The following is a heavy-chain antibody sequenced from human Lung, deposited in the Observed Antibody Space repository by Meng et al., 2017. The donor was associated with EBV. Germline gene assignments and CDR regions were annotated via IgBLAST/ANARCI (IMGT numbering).Heavy chain of an antibody. V-gene: IGHV4-30-4*01. CDR2: INYSGAT. D-gene: IGHD4-11*01. Sequence: QVHLQESGPGLGKPSPTLSLTCSVSGDSINSRDYYWSWIRQPPGKGLEWIGEINYSGATNYNPSLKSRVTILIDMSKNQFSLRLSSVTAADTAVYYCARLSVRSGTRTEYWGQGTLVTVSS. CDR3: ARLSVRSGTRTEY. CDR1: GDSINSRDYY. J-gene: IGHJ4*02.